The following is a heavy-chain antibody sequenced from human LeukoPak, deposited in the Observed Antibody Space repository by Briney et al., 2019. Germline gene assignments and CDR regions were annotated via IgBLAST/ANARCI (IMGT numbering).Heavy chain of an antibody. J-gene: IGHJ4*02. CDR2: IWYDGSNR. CDR1: GFTVSSYG. Sequence: PGRSLRLSCAASGFTVSSYGMHWVRQAPGKGLEWVAVIWYDGSNRYYADSVKGRFTISRDNSKNTVYLQMNSLRAEDTAVYYCAGGYYGSGSYNRAYYWGQGTLVTVSS. D-gene: IGHD3-10*01. CDR3: AGGYYGSGSYNRAYY. V-gene: IGHV3-33*01.